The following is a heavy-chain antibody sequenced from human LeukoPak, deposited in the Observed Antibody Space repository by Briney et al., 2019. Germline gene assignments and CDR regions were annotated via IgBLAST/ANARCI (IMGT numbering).Heavy chain of an antibody. V-gene: IGHV6-1*01. CDR3: ARKGTVTTPFDY. J-gene: IGHJ4*02. D-gene: IGHD1/OR15-1a*01. CDR2: TYYRSKWIS. CDR1: GDSVSSNSAA. Sequence: SSQTLSLTCAISGDSVSSNSAAWNWIRQSPSRGLEWLGRTYYRSKWISDYAVSVKSRITINADTSKNQFSLQVNSVTPEDTAVYYCARKGTVTTPFDYWGQGILVTVSS.